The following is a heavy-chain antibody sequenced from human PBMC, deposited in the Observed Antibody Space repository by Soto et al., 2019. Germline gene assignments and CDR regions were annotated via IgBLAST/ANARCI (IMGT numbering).Heavy chain of an antibody. CDR1: GGSISSYY. CDR3: AREPNCSSTSCYLNWFDP. D-gene: IGHD2-2*01. CDR2: IYTSGST. Sequence: QVQLQESGPGLMKPSETLSLTCTVSGGSISSYYWSWIRQPAGKGLEWIGRIYTSGSTNYNPSLKSRVTMSVDTSKNQFSLKLSSVTAADTAVYYCAREPNCSSTSCYLNWFDPWGQGTLVTVSS. J-gene: IGHJ5*02. V-gene: IGHV4-4*07.